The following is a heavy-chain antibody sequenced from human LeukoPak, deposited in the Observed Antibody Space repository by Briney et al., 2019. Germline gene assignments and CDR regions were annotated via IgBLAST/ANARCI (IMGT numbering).Heavy chain of an antibody. CDR3: ASAYYYGSGRRYYFDY. CDR2: IYPGDSDT. D-gene: IGHD3-10*01. CDR1: GYSFTTYW. Sequence: GESLKISCKASGYSFTTYWIGWVRQAPGKGLEWMGIIYPGDSDTRYSPSFQGQVTISADKSISTAYLQWSSLKASDTAMYYCASAYYYGSGRRYYFDYWGQGTLVTVSS. V-gene: IGHV5-51*01. J-gene: IGHJ4*02.